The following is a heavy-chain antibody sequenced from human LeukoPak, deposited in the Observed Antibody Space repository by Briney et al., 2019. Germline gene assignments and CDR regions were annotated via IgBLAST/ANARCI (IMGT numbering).Heavy chain of an antibody. V-gene: IGHV3-30*03. D-gene: IGHD3-3*01. CDR2: ISYDGSNK. Sequence: GSLRLSCAASGFTFSSYGMHWVRQAPGKGLEWVAVISYDGSNKYYADSVKGRFTISRDNSKNTLYLQMNSLRAEDTAVYYCARSYDFWSGYRVYFDYWGQGTLVTVSS. CDR1: GFTFSSYG. CDR3: ARSYDFWSGYRVYFDY. J-gene: IGHJ4*02.